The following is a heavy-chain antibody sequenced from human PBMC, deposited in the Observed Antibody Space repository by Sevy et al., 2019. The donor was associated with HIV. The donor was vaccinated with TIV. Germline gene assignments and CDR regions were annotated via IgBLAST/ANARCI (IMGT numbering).Heavy chain of an antibody. Sequence: SETLSLTCAVHGGSFSGYYWNWIRQPPGKGLEWIGEINHSGSTNYNPSLKSRVTISVDTSKNQFSLKLSSVTAADTAVYYCARSPPIVVVPGAPSWFDPWGRGTLVTVSS. CDR1: GGSFSGYY. D-gene: IGHD2-2*01. CDR2: INHSGST. V-gene: IGHV4-34*01. J-gene: IGHJ5*02. CDR3: ARSPPIVVVPGAPSWFDP.